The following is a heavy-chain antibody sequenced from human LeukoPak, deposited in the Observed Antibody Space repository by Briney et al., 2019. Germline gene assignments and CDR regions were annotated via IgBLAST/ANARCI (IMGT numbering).Heavy chain of an antibody. Sequence: SETLSLTCTVSGGSISSYYWSWIRQPPGKGLEWIGYIYYSGSTNYNPSLKSRVTISVDTSKTQFSLKLRSVTAAETAVYYCARTTEGYCRGGSCFYYYYYMDVWGKGTTVTVSS. CDR1: GGSISSYY. V-gene: IGHV4-59*01. CDR3: ARTTEGYCRGGSCFYYYYYMDV. D-gene: IGHD2-15*01. CDR2: IYYSGST. J-gene: IGHJ6*03.